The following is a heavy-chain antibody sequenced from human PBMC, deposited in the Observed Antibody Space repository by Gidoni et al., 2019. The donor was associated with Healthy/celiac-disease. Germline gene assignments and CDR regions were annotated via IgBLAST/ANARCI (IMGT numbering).Heavy chain of an antibody. D-gene: IGHD1-1*01. CDR3: ARETGTTGVNYPRFDY. V-gene: IGHV1-69*01. CDR2: IIPIFGTA. J-gene: IGHJ4*02. Sequence: QVQLVQSGAEVKKPGSSVQVSCKASGGPFSSYAISWVRQAPGQGLEWMGGIIPIFGTANYAQKFQGRVTITADESTSTAYMELSSQRSEDTAVYYCARETGTTGVNYPRFDYWGQGTLVTVSS. CDR1: GGPFSSYA.